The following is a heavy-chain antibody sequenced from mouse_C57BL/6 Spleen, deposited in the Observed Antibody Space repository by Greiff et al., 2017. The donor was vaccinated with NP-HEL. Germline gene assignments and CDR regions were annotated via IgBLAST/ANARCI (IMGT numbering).Heavy chain of an antibody. D-gene: IGHD2-5*01. CDR1: GFTFSDYY. CDR3: ARQGAYYSNTWFAY. J-gene: IGHJ3*01. CDR2: INYDGSST. V-gene: IGHV5-16*01. Sequence: DVKLVESEGGLVQPGSSMKLSCTASGFTFSDYYMAWVRQVPEKGLEWVANINYDGSSTYYLDSLKSRFIISRDNAKNILYLQMSSLKSEDTATYYCARQGAYYSNTWFAYWGQGTLVTVSA.